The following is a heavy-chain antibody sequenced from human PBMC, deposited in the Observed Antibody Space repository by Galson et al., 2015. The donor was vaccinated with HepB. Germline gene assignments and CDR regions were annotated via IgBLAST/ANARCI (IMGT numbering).Heavy chain of an antibody. Sequence: SETLSLTCAVYGGSFSGYYWSWIRQPPGKGLEWIGEINHSGSTNYNPSLKSRVTISVDTSKNQFSLKLSSVTAADTAVYYCARGALIAVASYWYFDLWGRGTLVTVSS. D-gene: IGHD6-19*01. J-gene: IGHJ2*01. CDR3: ARGALIAVASYWYFDL. CDR2: INHSGST. CDR1: GGSFSGYY. V-gene: IGHV4-34*01.